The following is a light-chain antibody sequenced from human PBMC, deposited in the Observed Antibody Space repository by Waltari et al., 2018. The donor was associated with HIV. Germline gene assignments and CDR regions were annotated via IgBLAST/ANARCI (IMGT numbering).Light chain of an antibody. CDR2: GNT. CDR1: TANIGAGYD. CDR3: QSYDSSLSGSWV. V-gene: IGLV1-40*01. J-gene: IGLJ3*02. Sequence: QSVLTQPPSVSGAPGQRVSISCPGSTANIGAGYDVPWYHQVPGTAPKLLIFGNTNRPSGVPDRISGSKSGTSASLAISGLRAEDEAYYYCQSYDSSLSGSWVFGGGTKLTVL.